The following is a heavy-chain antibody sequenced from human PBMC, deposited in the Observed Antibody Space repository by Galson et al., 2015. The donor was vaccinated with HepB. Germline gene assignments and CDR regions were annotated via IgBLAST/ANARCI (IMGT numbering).Heavy chain of an antibody. J-gene: IGHJ4*02. D-gene: IGHD1-26*01. CDR2: INPNSGGT. CDR1: GYTFTGYY. V-gene: IGHV1-2*02. CDR3: ARVAEGATKVDY. Sequence: SVKVSCKASGYTFTGYYMHWVRQAPGQGLEWMGWINPNSGGTNYAQKFQGRVTMTRDTSISTAYMELSRLRSDDTAVYYCARVAEGATKVDYWGQGTLVTVSS.